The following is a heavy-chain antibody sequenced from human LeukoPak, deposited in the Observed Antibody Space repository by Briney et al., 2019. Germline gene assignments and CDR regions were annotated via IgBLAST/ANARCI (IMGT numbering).Heavy chain of an antibody. V-gene: IGHV3-64D*09. D-gene: IGHD3-16*01. J-gene: IGHJ4*02. Sequence: GGSLRLSCSVSGFSFSSYAMHWVRQAPGKGLEYVSSISSNGDSTYYADSVKGRFTISRDNSKNTLFLQMSSLRAEDTAVDYCVKDRYVDYWGQGTLVTVSS. CDR3: VKDRYVDY. CDR2: ISSNGDST. CDR1: GFSFSSYA.